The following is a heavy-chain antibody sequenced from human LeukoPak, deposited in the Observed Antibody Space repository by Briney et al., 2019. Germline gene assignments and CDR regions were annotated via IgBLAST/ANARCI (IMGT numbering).Heavy chain of an antibody. CDR3: ARASRDGYNQNFDH. V-gene: IGHV5-51*01. J-gene: IGHJ4*02. CDR1: GSSFSSYW. D-gene: IGHD5-24*01. CDR2: IYPGGSET. Sequence: GESLQISCKGLGSSFSSYWNAWVRQRPGKGLEWMGIIYPGGSETRYDPSFQGQVTISADSSTSTASLQWSSLRASDTAMYYCARASRDGYNQNFDHWGQGTLVTVSS.